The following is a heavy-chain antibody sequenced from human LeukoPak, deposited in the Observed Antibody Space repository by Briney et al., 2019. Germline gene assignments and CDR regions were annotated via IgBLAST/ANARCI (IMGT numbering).Heavy chain of an antibody. Sequence: SSETLSLTCTVSGGSISSSSYYWGWIRQPPGKGLEWIGSIYYSGSTYYNPSLKSRVTISVDTSKNQFSLKLSSVTAADTAVYYCARTKYYYDNSFDYWGQGTLVTVSS. V-gene: IGHV4-39*07. CDR1: GGSISSSSYY. J-gene: IGHJ4*02. D-gene: IGHD3-22*01. CDR2: IYYSGST. CDR3: ARTKYYYDNSFDY.